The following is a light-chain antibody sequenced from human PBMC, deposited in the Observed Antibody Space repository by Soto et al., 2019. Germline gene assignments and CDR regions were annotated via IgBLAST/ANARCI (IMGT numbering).Light chain of an antibody. J-gene: IGLJ3*02. CDR2: EVS. V-gene: IGLV2-8*01. CDR1: SSDVGAYNY. CDR3: SPFAGWNNCWV. Sequence: QSALNQPPSASGSPGQSVTISCTGTSSDVGAYNYVSWFQQHPGKAPKLMIYEVSKRPSGVPDRFSGSKSANTASLTVSGLQAEDEADYYCSPFAGWNNCWVFGGGTKQTVL.